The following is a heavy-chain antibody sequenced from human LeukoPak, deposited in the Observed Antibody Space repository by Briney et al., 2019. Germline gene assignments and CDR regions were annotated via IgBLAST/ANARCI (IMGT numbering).Heavy chain of an antibody. V-gene: IGHV4-4*02. CDR1: GGSISSSNW. D-gene: IGHD2-2*01. CDR2: IYHSGST. Sequence: PSGTLSLTCAVSGGSISSSNWWSWVRQPPGKGLEWIGEIYHSGSTNYNPSLKSRVTISVDTSKNQFSLKLSSVTAADTAVYYCARGGMHSTPTSCQAHYYYYGMDVWGQGTTVTVSS. J-gene: IGHJ6*02. CDR3: ARGGMHSTPTSCQAHYYYYGMDV.